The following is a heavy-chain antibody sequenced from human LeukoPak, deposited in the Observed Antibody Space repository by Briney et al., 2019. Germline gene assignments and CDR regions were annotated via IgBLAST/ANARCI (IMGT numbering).Heavy chain of an antibody. J-gene: IGHJ4*02. D-gene: IGHD2-15*01. Sequence: GSLRLSCAASGFTFDDYGMSWVRQAAGEGLAWVSGINWNGGSTGYADSVKGRFTISRDNAKNSLYLQINPLSAEVTALYYCARSVAASRDYWRQGTLVTVFS. CDR3: ARSVAASRDY. CDR2: INWNGGST. CDR1: GFTFDDYG. V-gene: IGHV3-20*04.